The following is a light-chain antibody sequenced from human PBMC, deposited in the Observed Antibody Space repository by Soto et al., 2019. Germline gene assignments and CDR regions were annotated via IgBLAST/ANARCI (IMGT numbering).Light chain of an antibody. Sequence: EILMTQSPAALSVAQGERATLSCRASQNIGINFAWYQQKPGQAPSLLIFGAVTRATGVPDRFSGSGSGTEFTLIISSLQSEDYAVYYCLKYNSWHRTFGQGTKVEL. CDR2: GAV. J-gene: IGKJ1*01. V-gene: IGKV3-15*01. CDR3: LKYNSWHRT. CDR1: QNIGIN.